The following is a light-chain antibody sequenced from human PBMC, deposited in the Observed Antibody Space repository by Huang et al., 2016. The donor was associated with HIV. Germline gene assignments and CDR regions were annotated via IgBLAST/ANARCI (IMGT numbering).Light chain of an antibody. CDR2: GAS. CDR3: QQYNNWPFT. J-gene: IGKJ3*01. CDR1: QSISSK. Sequence: ERVMTQSPVTLSVSPGERATFSCRASQSISSKLAWYQQKPGQAPRLLIYGASTRATGIPARLSGSGSGTEFTLTISSLQSEDFAVYYCQQYNNWPFTVGPGTRVDIK. V-gene: IGKV3-15*01.